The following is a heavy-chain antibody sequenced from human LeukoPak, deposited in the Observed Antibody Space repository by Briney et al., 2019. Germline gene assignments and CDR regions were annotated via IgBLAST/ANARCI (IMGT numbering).Heavy chain of an antibody. CDR2: INPSGGST. Sequence: ASVKVSCKASGYTFTSYGISWVRQAPGQGLEWMGIINPSGGSTSYAQKFQGRVTMTRDMSTSTVYMELSSLRSEDTAVYYCARGGVEYSSSLGWFDPWGQGTLVTVSS. CDR3: ARGGVEYSSSLGWFDP. V-gene: IGHV1-46*01. J-gene: IGHJ5*02. CDR1: GYTFTSYG. D-gene: IGHD6-6*01.